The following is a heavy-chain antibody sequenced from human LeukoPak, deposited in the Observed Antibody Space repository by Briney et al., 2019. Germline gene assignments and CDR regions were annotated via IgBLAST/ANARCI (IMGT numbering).Heavy chain of an antibody. D-gene: IGHD3-22*01. CDR1: GGTFSSYA. V-gene: IGHV1-69*05. Sequence: SVKVSCKASGGTFSSYAISWVRQAPGQGLEWMGGIIPIFGTANYAQKFQGRVTITTDESTSTAYMELSSLRSEDTAVYYCARDRNQYYYDSSVYPGIYYYMDVWGKGTTVTVSS. CDR2: IIPIFGTA. J-gene: IGHJ6*03. CDR3: ARDRNQYYYDSSVYPGIYYYMDV.